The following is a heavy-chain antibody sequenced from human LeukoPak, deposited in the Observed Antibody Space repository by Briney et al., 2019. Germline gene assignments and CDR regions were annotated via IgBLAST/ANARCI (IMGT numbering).Heavy chain of an antibody. Sequence: PSETLSLTCTVSGGSVSSGSYYWSWIRQPPGKGLEWIGYIYYSGSTNYNPSLKSRVTISVDTSKNQFSLKLSSVTAADTAVYYCARDLGDYAFDYWGQGTLVTVSS. V-gene: IGHV4-61*01. D-gene: IGHD4-17*01. J-gene: IGHJ4*02. CDR3: ARDLGDYAFDY. CDR2: IYYSGST. CDR1: GGSVSSGSYY.